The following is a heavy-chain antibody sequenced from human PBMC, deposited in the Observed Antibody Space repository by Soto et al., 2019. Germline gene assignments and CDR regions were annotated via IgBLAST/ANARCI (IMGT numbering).Heavy chain of an antibody. J-gene: IGHJ5*02. Sequence: QVQLVQSGAEVKKPGASVKVSCKASGYTFTSHDISWVRQATGQGLEWMGWMNPNSGNTVYAQKFQGRVTMTRNTSISTAYMELSSLRSEDTAVYYCARLSYYDSSGYPWGQGTLVTVSS. CDR2: MNPNSGNT. D-gene: IGHD3-22*01. CDR1: GYTFTSHD. V-gene: IGHV1-8*01. CDR3: ARLSYYDSSGYP.